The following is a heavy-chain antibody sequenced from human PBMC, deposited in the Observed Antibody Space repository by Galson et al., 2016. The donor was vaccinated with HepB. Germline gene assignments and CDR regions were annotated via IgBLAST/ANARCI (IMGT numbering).Heavy chain of an antibody. CDR2: FDPEEGET. Sequence: SVKVSCKVSGHTLGDLSMHWVRQVPGEGLEWLGGFDPEEGETVYAEKFQGRVTVTDDASAETTYMELSSLRSEDTALYFCVVAGEMAGAIRGPVDSWGQGTLVTVSS. V-gene: IGHV1-24*01. CDR1: GHTLGDLS. J-gene: IGHJ4*02. CDR3: VVAGEMAGAIRGPVDS. D-gene: IGHD1-26*01.